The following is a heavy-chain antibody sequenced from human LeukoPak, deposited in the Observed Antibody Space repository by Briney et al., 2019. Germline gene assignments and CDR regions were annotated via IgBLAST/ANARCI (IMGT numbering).Heavy chain of an antibody. J-gene: IGHJ4*02. CDR3: TRVDIVVVPAANPFDY. Sequence: GGSLRLSCTASGFTFGDYAMSWFRQAPGKGLEWVGFIRSKAYGGTTEYAASVKGRFTISRDDSKSIAYLQMNSLKTEDTAVYYCTRVDIVVVPAANPFDYWGQGTLVTVSS. CDR2: IRSKAYGGTT. V-gene: IGHV3-49*03. CDR1: GFTFGDYA. D-gene: IGHD2-2*01.